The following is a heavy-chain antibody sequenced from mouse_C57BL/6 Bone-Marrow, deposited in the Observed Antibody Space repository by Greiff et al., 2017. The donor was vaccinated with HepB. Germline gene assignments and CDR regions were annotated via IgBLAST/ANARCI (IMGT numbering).Heavy chain of an antibody. Sequence: EVMLVESGGGLVQPGGSLKLSCAASGFTFSDYYMYWVRQTPEKRLEWVAYISNGGGSTYYPDTVKGRFTISRDNAKNTLYLQMSRLKSEDTAMYYCARRSYYDYGGYYFDYWGQGTTLTVSS. CDR2: ISNGGGST. V-gene: IGHV5-12*01. CDR3: ARRSYYDYGGYYFDY. J-gene: IGHJ2*01. CDR1: GFTFSDYY. D-gene: IGHD2-4*01.